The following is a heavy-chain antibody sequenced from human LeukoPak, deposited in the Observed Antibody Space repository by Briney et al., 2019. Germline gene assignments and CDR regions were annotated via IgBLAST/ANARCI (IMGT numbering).Heavy chain of an antibody. CDR3: AKDGGSGTAIPY. CDR1: GFTFSSYS. CDR2: ISSSSSYI. J-gene: IGHJ4*02. V-gene: IGHV3-21*04. Sequence: GGSLRLSCAASGFTFSSYSMNWVRQAPGKGLEWVSSISSSSSYIYYADSVKGRFTISRDNAKNSLYLQMNSLRAEDTAVYYCAKDGGSGTAIPYWGQGTLVTVSS. D-gene: IGHD3-10*01.